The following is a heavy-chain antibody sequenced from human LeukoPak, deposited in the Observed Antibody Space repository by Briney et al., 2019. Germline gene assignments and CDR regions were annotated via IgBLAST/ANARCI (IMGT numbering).Heavy chain of an antibody. D-gene: IGHD3-10*01. J-gene: IGHJ6*04. Sequence: ASVKVSCKVSGYTLTELSMHWVRQAPGKGLEWMGGFDPEDGETIYAQKFQGRVTMTEDTSTDTAYMELSSLRSEDTAVYYCATVSPVIYGSGTDPRCYYYGMDVWGKGTTVTVSS. CDR3: ATVSPVIYGSGTDPRCYYYGMDV. V-gene: IGHV1-24*01. CDR2: FDPEDGET. CDR1: GYTLTELS.